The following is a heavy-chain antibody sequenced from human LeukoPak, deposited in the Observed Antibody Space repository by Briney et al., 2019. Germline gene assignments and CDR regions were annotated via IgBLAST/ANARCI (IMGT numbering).Heavy chain of an antibody. CDR1: GFTFRSYW. D-gene: IGHD2-15*01. CDR3: ARESTRYCSGGSCYSSSSFDY. J-gene: IGHJ4*02. CDR2: INHYGSEK. V-gene: IGHV3-7*01. Sequence: GGSLRLSCAASGFTFRSYWMSWVRQAPGKGLEWVANINHYGSEKYYVDSVKGRFTVSRDNAKNSLYLQMNSLRVEDTAVCYCARESTRYCSGGSCYSSSSFDYWGQGTLVTVSS.